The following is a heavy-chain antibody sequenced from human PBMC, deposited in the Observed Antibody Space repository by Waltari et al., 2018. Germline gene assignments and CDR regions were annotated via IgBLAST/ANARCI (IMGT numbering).Heavy chain of an antibody. CDR3: ARMITFGGVIVIGGVGAFDI. D-gene: IGHD3-16*02. V-gene: IGHV4-61*09. CDR1: GGSISSGSSY. J-gene: IGHJ3*02. Sequence: QVQLQESGPGLVKPSQTLSLTCTVSGGSISSGSSYWSWIRQPAGTGLEWIGYIYTSGSTNYNPSLKSRVTISVDTSKNQFSLKLSSVTAADTAVYYCARMITFGGVIVIGGVGAFDIWGQGTMVTVSS. CDR2: IYTSGST.